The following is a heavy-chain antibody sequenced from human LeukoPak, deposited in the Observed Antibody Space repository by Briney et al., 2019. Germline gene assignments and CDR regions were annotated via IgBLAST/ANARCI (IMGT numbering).Heavy chain of an antibody. CDR1: GYTFTSYY. CDR3: ARDRGNYLLPY. CDR2: INPSGGST. J-gene: IGHJ4*02. Sequence: GASVKVSCKASGYTFTSYYMHWVRQAPGQGLEWMGIINPSGGSTSYAQKFHDRLTISRDTPASTVYMELSSLRSEDTAIYYCARDRGNYLLPYWGQGTLVTVSS. D-gene: IGHD1-26*01. V-gene: IGHV1-46*01.